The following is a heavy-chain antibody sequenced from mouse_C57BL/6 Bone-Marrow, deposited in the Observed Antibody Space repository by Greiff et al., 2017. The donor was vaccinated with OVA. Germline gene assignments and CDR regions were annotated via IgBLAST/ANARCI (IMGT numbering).Heavy chain of an antibody. J-gene: IGHJ2*01. CDR1: GYTFTSYW. CDR3: AGSYGNFYFGY. D-gene: IGHD2-1*01. Sequence: QVQLQQPGAELVKPGASVKLSCKASGYTFTSYWMHWVKQRPGQGLEWIGMIHPNSGSTNYNEKFKSKATLTVDKSSSTAYMQLSSLTSEDSAVYYCAGSYGNFYFGYRGQGTTLTVSS. V-gene: IGHV1-64*01. CDR2: IHPNSGST.